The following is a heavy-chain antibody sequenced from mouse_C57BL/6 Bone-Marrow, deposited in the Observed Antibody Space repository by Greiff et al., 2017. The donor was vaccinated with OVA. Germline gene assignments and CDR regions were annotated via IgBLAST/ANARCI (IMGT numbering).Heavy chain of an antibody. CDR3: ARGAWYYGSSYFDY. CDR1: GYTFTSYG. CDR2: IYPRSGNT. V-gene: IGHV1-81*01. D-gene: IGHD1-1*01. J-gene: IGHJ2*01. Sequence: VQLQESGAELARPGASVKLSCKASGYTFTSYGISWVKQRTGQGLEWIGEIYPRSGNTYYNEKFKGEATLTADKSSSTAYMELRSLTSEDSAVYFCARGAWYYGSSYFDYWGQGTTLTVSS.